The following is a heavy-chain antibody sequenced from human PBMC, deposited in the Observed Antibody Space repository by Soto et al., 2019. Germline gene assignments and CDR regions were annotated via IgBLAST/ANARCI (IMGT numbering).Heavy chain of an antibody. D-gene: IGHD3-3*01. CDR3: ARGRTYYDFWSGYYKSYYYYYGMDV. V-gene: IGHV4-34*01. CDR1: GGAFSGYY. CDR2: INHSGST. J-gene: IGHJ6*02. Sequence: SETLSLTGAVYGGAFSGYYWSWIRQPPGKGLEGIGEINHSGSTNYNPSLKSRVTISVDTSKNQFSLKLSSVTAADTAVYYCARGRTYYDFWSGYYKSYYYYYGMDVWGQGTTVTVSS.